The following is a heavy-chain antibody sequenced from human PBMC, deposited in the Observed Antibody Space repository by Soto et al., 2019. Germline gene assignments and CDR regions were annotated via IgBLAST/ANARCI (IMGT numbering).Heavy chain of an antibody. CDR2: INSDGSST. J-gene: IGHJ4*02. CDR3: AREGRGYYPH. D-gene: IGHD3-22*01. V-gene: IGHV3-74*01. CDR1: GFTFSSYW. Sequence: VRSLRLSCAAWGFTFSSYWMHWVRQAPGKGLVWVSRINSDGSSTSYADSVKGRFTISRDNAKNTLYLQMNSLRAEDTAVYYCAREGRGYYPHWGQGTLVTVSS.